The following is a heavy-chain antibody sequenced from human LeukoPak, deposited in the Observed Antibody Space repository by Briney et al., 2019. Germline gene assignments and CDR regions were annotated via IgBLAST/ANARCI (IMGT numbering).Heavy chain of an antibody. CDR3: AKSGAAAGGYFDC. Sequence: PGGSLRLSCAASGFTFSSYAMSWVRQAPGKGLEWVSAISGSGGSTYYADSVKGRFTISRDNSKNTLYLQMSSPRAEDTAIYYCAKSGAAAGGYFDCWGQGTLVTVSS. J-gene: IGHJ4*02. CDR2: ISGSGGST. V-gene: IGHV3-23*01. CDR1: GFTFSSYA. D-gene: IGHD6-13*01.